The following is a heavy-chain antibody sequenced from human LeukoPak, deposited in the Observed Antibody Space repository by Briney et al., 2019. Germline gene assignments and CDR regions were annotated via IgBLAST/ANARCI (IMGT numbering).Heavy chain of an antibody. CDR1: GYSIRSGFY. Sequence: SETLSLTCTVSGYSIRSGFYWGRIRQSPGKGLEWIGNIYHSGITYYTPSLKSRVTISVDTSKNQFYLKLSSVTAADTAVYYCARAVGSFDWLPLFDYWGQGTLVTVSS. CDR2: IYHSGIT. J-gene: IGHJ4*02. CDR3: ARAVGSFDWLPLFDY. V-gene: IGHV4-38-2*02. D-gene: IGHD3-9*01.